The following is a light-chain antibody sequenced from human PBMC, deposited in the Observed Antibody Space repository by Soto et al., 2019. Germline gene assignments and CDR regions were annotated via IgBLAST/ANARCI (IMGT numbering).Light chain of an antibody. CDR3: AAWDDSLSGVV. Sequence: QSVLTQPPSASGTPGQRVTISCSGSISNLGSNFVFWYQQLPGAAPKLLISRNDQRPSGVPDRFSDSKSGTSASLAISGLRSEDEADYHCAAWDDSLSGVVFGGGTKPTVL. CDR2: RND. V-gene: IGLV1-47*01. CDR1: ISNLGSNF. J-gene: IGLJ3*02.